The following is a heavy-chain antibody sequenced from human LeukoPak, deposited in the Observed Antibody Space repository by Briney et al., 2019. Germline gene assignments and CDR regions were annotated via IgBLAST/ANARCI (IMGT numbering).Heavy chain of an antibody. CDR2: IYYTGST. CDR1: GDSITNFY. J-gene: IGHJ3*02. V-gene: IGHV4-59*01. Sequence: SETLSLTCTVSGDSITNFYWNWIRQSPGKGLEWIGYIYYTGSTTFNPSLKSRVTMSVDTSKNQFSLKLSSVTAADTAVYFCARWMGTWNAFDIWGQGTVVTVSS. D-gene: IGHD1-1*01. CDR3: ARWMGTWNAFDI.